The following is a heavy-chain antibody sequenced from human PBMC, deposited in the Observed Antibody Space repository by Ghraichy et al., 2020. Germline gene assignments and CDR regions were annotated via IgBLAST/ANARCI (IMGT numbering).Heavy chain of an antibody. D-gene: IGHD3-22*01. CDR3: ARDRLNAYNWFDP. J-gene: IGHJ5*02. CDR2: ISYDGSNK. Sequence: GGSLRLSCAASGFTFSSYAMHWVRQAPGKGLEWVAVISYDGSNKYYADSVKGRFTISRDNSKNTLYLQMNSLRAEDTAVYYCARDRLNAYNWFDPWGQGTLVTVSS. CDR1: GFTFSSYA. V-gene: IGHV3-30-3*01.